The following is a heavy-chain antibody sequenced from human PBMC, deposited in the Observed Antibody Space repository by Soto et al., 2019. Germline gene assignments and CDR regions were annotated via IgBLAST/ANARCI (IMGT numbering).Heavy chain of an antibody. CDR1: GGTFSSYA. CDR3: ARHDCISSSCYYYYYGMDV. V-gene: IGHV1-69*13. CDR2: IIPIFGTV. Sequence: SVKVSCKASGGTFSSYAISWVRQAPGQGLEWMGGIIPIFGTVNYAQKFQGRVTITADESTSTAYMELSSLRSEDTAVYYCARHDCISSSCYYYYYGMDVWGQGTTVTVSS. J-gene: IGHJ6*02. D-gene: IGHD2-2*01.